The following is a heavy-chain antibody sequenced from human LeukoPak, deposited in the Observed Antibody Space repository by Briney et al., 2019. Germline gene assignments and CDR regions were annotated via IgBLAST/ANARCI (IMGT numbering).Heavy chain of an antibody. CDR1: GFTFSSYS. CDR3: ARADWDTAMIDY. Sequence: GGSLRLSCATSGFTFSSYSMNWVRQAPGKGLEWVSSISSSSSYIYYADSVKGRFTISRDNAKNSLYLQMNSLRAEDTAVYYCARADWDTAMIDYWGQGTLVTVSS. J-gene: IGHJ4*02. CDR2: ISSSSSYI. V-gene: IGHV3-21*01. D-gene: IGHD5-18*01.